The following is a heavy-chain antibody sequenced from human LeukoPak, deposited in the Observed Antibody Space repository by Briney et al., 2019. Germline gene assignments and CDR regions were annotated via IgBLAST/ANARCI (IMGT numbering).Heavy chain of an antibody. V-gene: IGHV4-61*08. Sequence: SQTLSLTCTVSGGSISSGDYYWSWIRQPPGKGLEWIGYIYYSGSTNYNPSLKSRVTISVDTSKNQFSLKLSSVTAADTAVYYCARRAVADPHVIDYWGQGTLVTVSS. CDR3: ARRAVADPHVIDY. D-gene: IGHD6-19*01. CDR2: IYYSGST. CDR1: GGSISSGDYY. J-gene: IGHJ4*02.